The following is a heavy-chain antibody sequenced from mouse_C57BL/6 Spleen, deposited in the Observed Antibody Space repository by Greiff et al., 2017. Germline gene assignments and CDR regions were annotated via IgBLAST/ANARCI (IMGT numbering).Heavy chain of an antibody. CDR1: GYTFTSYW. V-gene: IGHV1-55*01. J-gene: IGHJ1*03. Sequence: QVQLKESGAELVKPGASVKMSCKASGYTFTSYWITWVKQRPGQGLAWIGDIYPGSGSTNYNEKFKSKATLTVDTSSSTAYMQLSSLTSEDSAVYYCARRDYGSSFWYFDVWGTGTTVTVSS. D-gene: IGHD1-1*01. CDR2: IYPGSGST. CDR3: ARRDYGSSFWYFDV.